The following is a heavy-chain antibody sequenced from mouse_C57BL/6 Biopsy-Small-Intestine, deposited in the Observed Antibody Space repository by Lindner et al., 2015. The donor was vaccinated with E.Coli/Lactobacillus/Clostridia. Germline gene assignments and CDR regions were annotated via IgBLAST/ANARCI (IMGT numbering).Heavy chain of an antibody. CDR2: ILPGSGST. Sequence: VQLQESGAELMKPGASVKLSCKATGYTFTGYWIEWVRQRPGHGLEWIGEILPGSGSTHFNEKFKAKASFTADTSSNTAYMQLSSLTTEDSAVYYCTTDYGSSPSWFAYWGQGTLVTVSA. D-gene: IGHD1-1*01. CDR3: TTDYGSSPSWFAY. V-gene: IGHV1-9*01. J-gene: IGHJ3*01. CDR1: GYTFTGYW.